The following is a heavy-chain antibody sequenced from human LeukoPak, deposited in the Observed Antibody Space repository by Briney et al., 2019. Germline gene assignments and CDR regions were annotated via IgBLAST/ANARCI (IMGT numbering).Heavy chain of an antibody. CDR2: IIPIFGTA. D-gene: IGHD6-19*01. V-gene: IGHV1-69*01. CDR1: GGTFSSYA. CDR3: ARDKIGSGWLRDAFDI. Sequence: SSVKVSCKASGGTFSSYAISWVRQAPGQGLEWMGGIIPIFGTANYAQKFQGRVTITADESTSTAYMELSSLRSEDTAVYYCARDKIGSGWLRDAFDIWGQGTMVTVSS. J-gene: IGHJ3*02.